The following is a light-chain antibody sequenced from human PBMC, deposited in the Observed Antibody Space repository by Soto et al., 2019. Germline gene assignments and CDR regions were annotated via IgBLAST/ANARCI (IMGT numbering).Light chain of an antibody. CDR2: GAS. J-gene: IGKJ1*01. V-gene: IGKV3-15*01. Sequence: EIVMTQSPATLSVSPGESATLSCRASQSVSNNLTWYQQKPRQPPRLLIYGASTRATVVPGRFSGSGSGTEFTLTSSSLQSEVVAVYYCQQYNDWWTFGQGTRVEIK. CDR3: QQYNDWWT. CDR1: QSVSNN.